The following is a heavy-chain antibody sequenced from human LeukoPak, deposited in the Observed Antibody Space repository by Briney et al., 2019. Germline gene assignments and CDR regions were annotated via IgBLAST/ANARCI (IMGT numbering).Heavy chain of an antibody. D-gene: IGHD6-19*01. CDR2: ITRGGNT. CDR3: ARDSGWYYFDY. Sequence: PGGSLRLSCAASGFSVRAIYMSWVRQLPGKGLEWVSVITRGGNTEYADSVKGRFTISRDNAKNSLYLQMNSLRAEDTAVYYCARDSGWYYFDYWGQGTLVTVSS. J-gene: IGHJ4*02. CDR1: GFSVRAIY. V-gene: IGHV3-66*01.